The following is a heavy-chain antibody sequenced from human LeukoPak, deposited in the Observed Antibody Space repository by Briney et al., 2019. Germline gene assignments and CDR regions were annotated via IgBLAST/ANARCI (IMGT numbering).Heavy chain of an antibody. CDR1: GFTFSSYG. CDR2: ISGSGGST. J-gene: IGHJ6*03. V-gene: IGHV3-23*01. CDR3: AKSLPYSSSWYYYYMDV. D-gene: IGHD6-6*01. Sequence: QPGGSLRLSCAASGFTFSSYGMSWVRQAPGKGLEWVSAISGSGGSTYYADSVKGRFTISRDNSKNTLYLQMNSLRAEDTAVYYCAKSLPYSSSWYYYYMDVWGKGTTVTVSS.